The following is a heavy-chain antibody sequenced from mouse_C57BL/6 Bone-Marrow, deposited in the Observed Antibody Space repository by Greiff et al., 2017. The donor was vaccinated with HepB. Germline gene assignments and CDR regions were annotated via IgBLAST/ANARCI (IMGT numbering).Heavy chain of an antibody. Sequence: VKLVESGAELVRPGASVTLSCKASGYTFTDYEMHWVKQTPVHGLEWIGAIDPETGGTAYNQKFKGKAILTADKSSSTAYMELRSLTSEDSAVYYCVTTVVAFYAMDYWGQGTSVTVSS. CDR2: IDPETGGT. V-gene: IGHV1-15*01. D-gene: IGHD1-1*01. CDR3: VTTVVAFYAMDY. J-gene: IGHJ4*01. CDR1: GYTFTDYE.